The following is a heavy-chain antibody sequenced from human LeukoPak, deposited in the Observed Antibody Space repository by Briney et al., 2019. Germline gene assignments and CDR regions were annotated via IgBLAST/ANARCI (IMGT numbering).Heavy chain of an antibody. D-gene: IGHD6-19*01. J-gene: IGHJ1*01. CDR2: ISYDGSNK. CDR3: ARDPPSEQWPPLQYFQH. Sequence: PGGSLRLSCAASGFTFSSYAMHWVRQAPGKGLERVAVISYDGSNKYYADSVKGRFTISRDNSKNPLYLQMNSLRAEDTAVYYCARDPPSEQWPPLQYFQHWGQGTLATVSS. V-gene: IGHV3-30-3*01. CDR1: GFTFSSYA.